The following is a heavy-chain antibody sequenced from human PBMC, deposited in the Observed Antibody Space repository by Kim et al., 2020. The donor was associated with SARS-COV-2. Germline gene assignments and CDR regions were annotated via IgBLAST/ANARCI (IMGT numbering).Heavy chain of an antibody. CDR1: GGSITSFY. V-gene: IGHV4-59*01. CDR3: ARCGPGDPGVQWNGGICYCGAFDI. D-gene: IGHD2-15*01. Sequence: SETLSLTCDVSGGSITSFYWAWIRQPPGKGLVWLGYVSFSGSTNLSPSLQSRATISSHTSTNQFSLRLHSVTPADTAIYFCARCGPGDPGVQWNGGICYCGAFDIWGQGTVATVSS. CDR2: VSFSGST. J-gene: IGHJ3*02.